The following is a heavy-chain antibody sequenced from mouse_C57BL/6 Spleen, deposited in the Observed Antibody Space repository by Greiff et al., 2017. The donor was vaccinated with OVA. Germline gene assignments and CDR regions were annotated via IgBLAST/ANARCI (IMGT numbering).Heavy chain of an antibody. J-gene: IGHJ4*01. Sequence: QVQLQQPGAELVKPGASVKLSCKASGYTFTSYWMQWVKQRPGQGLEWIGEIDPSDSYTNYTQKFKGKATLTVDTSSSTAYMQLSSLTSEDSAVYYCARGSSQYYYAMGYWGQGTSVSVSS. CDR2: IDPSDSYT. V-gene: IGHV1-50*01. D-gene: IGHD1-1*01. CDR1: GYTFTSYW. CDR3: ARGSSQYYYAMGY.